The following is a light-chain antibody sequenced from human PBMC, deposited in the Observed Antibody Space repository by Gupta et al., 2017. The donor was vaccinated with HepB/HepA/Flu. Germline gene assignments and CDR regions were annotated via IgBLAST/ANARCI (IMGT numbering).Light chain of an antibody. Sequence: DIHLTQSPSFLSASVGDRVTITCRASQDISSYLAWFQQKPGKAPSLLIYAASTLHSGAPSRFSGSRSGTEFTLTISSLQPEDFATYYCQQSDDYPLTFGGGTKVEIK. CDR1: QDISSY. V-gene: IGKV1-9*01. CDR2: AAS. J-gene: IGKJ4*01. CDR3: QQSDDYPLT.